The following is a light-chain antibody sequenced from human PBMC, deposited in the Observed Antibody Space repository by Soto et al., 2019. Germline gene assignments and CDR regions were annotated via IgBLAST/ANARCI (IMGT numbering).Light chain of an antibody. CDR1: QDIRSD. Sequence: AIQVTQSPSSLSASGGEIVTISFRASQDIRSDLCWYQQEPGKAPKMLIFAASNLQSGVPSRFSGNASGTTFTLTISSLQPEDVATYYCLQDHTYPWTFGQGTKVDIK. J-gene: IGKJ1*01. CDR3: LQDHTYPWT. CDR2: AAS. V-gene: IGKV1-6*01.